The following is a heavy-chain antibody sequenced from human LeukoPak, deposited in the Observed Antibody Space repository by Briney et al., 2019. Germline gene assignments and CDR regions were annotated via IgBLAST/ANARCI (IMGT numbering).Heavy chain of an antibody. J-gene: IGHJ5*02. CDR1: AYTFTGYY. CDR2: INPNSGGT. V-gene: IGHV1-2*02. Sequence: ASVKVSCKASAYTFTGYYMHWVRQAPGQGLEWMGWINPNSGGTNYAQKFQGRVTMTRDTSISTAYMELSRLRSDDTAVYYCARDFLAAAAIGMQWFDPWGQGTLVTVSS. D-gene: IGHD6-13*01. CDR3: ARDFLAAAAIGMQWFDP.